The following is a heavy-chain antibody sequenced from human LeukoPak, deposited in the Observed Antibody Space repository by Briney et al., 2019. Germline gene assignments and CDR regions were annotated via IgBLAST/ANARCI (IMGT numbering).Heavy chain of an antibody. D-gene: IGHD2-21*01. CDR3: ARGYSFYAFDI. CDR1: GGSISKNY. V-gene: IGHV4-59*01. Sequence: SETLSLTCTVSGGSISKNYWRWIRQPPGKGLEWIGSIYYTGSTNYNPSLKSRVTISIDTSKNQFSLKLSSVTAADTAVYYCARGYSFYAFDIWGQGTVVTVSS. CDR2: IYYTGST. J-gene: IGHJ3*02.